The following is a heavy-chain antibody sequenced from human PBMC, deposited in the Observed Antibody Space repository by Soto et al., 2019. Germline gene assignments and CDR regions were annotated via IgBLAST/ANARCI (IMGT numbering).Heavy chain of an antibody. Sequence: GGSLRLSCAASGFTFSSYGMHWVRQAPGKGLEWVAVISYDGSNKYYADSVKGRFTISRDNSKNTLYLQMNSLRAEDTAVYYCARDPYKQPNYFDYWGQGTLVTVSS. D-gene: IGHD1-20*01. J-gene: IGHJ4*02. CDR3: ARDPYKQPNYFDY. V-gene: IGHV3-30*19. CDR2: ISYDGSNK. CDR1: GFTFSSYG.